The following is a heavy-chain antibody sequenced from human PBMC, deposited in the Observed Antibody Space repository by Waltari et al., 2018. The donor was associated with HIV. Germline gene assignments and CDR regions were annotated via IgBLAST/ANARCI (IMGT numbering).Heavy chain of an antibody. CDR3: TRDPDYYDSSGYFKY. J-gene: IGHJ1*01. V-gene: IGHV3-49*03. CDR2: MRSKAYGVTT. Sequence: EVQLVESGGGLVQPGRSLRLSCTASGFTFGDYAMSWFRQAPVKGLEWVGFMRSKAYGVTTEYAASVKGRFTISRDDSKSIAYLQMNSLKTEDTAVYYCTRDPDYYDSSGYFKYWGQGTLVTVSS. D-gene: IGHD3-22*01. CDR1: GFTFGDYA.